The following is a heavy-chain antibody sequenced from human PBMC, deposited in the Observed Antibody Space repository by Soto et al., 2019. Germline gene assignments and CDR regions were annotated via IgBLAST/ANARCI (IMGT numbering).Heavy chain of an antibody. J-gene: IGHJ4*02. D-gene: IGHD2-8*01. V-gene: IGHV2-26*01. CDR3: SHVRPCAGAHSYAY. CDR2: IFWNGEK. CDR1: GFSPRDSKVG. Sequence: QVTLKESGPVLVKPTETLTLTCAVSGFSPRDSKVGVSWIRQPPGKALEWLAHIFWNGEKSYSTSLERRLTTSKAPSKGQLVLTMTNMAPVATATSFSSHVRPCAGAHSYAYWGRGTLVTVSS.